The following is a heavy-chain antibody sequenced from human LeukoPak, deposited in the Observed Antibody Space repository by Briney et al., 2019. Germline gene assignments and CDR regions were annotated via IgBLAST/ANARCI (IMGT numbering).Heavy chain of an antibody. V-gene: IGHV3-23*01. CDR1: GFTFSSYA. J-gene: IGHJ4*02. D-gene: IGHD1-1*01. Sequence: GGSLRLSCAASGFTFSSYAMSWVRQAPGKGLEWVSAVSGSGGSTYYADSVKGRFTISRDNSQNTLYLQMNSLRAESTAVYYCLQKRERHNLGYWGPGTLVTVSS. CDR2: VSGSGGST. CDR3: LQKRERHNLGY.